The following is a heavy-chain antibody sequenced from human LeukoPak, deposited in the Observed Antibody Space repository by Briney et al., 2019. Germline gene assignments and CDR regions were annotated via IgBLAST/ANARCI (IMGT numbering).Heavy chain of an antibody. V-gene: IGHV1-18*01. CDR3: ARGSPTYYYDSTGYAY. CDR1: GYTFTSYG. Sequence: ASVKVSCKASGYTFTSYGINWVRQAPGQGLEWMGWISAYNGNTNYAQRLQGRVTMTTDTSTSTAYMELRSLRSDDTAVYYCARGSPTYYYDSTGYAYWGQGTLITVSS. D-gene: IGHD3-22*01. J-gene: IGHJ4*02. CDR2: ISAYNGNT.